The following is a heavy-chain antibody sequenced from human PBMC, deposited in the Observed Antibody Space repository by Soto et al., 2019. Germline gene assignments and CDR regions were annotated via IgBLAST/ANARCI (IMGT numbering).Heavy chain of an antibody. CDR2: INHSGST. CDR3: ARATLRYYYYYGMDV. CDR1: GGSFSGYY. V-gene: IGHV4-34*01. J-gene: IGHJ6*02. Sequence: PSETLSLTCAVYGGSFSGYYWSWIRQPPGKGLEWIGEINHSGSTNYNPSLKSRVTISVDTSKNQFSLKLSSVTAADTAVYYCARATLRYYYYYGMDVWGQGTTVTVSS.